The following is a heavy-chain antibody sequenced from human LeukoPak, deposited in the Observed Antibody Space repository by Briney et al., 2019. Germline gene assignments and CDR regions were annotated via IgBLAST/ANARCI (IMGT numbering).Heavy chain of an antibody. D-gene: IGHD4-17*01. J-gene: IGHJ3*02. V-gene: IGHV4-59*12. CDR2: IYYSGST. CDR1: GGSISSYY. Sequence: PSETLSLTCTVSGGSISSYYWSWIRQPPGKGLEWIGYIYYSGSTYYNPSLKSRVTISVDTSKNQFSLKLSSVTAADTAVYYCARVGTVTTTYDAFDIWGQGTMVTVSS. CDR3: ARVGTVTTTYDAFDI.